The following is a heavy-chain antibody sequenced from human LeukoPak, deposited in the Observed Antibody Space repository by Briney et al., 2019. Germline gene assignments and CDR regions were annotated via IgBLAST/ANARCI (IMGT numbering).Heavy chain of an antibody. V-gene: IGHV1-18*01. CDR2: ISAYNGNT. Sequence: GASVKVSCKASGYTFTSYGISWVRQAPGQGLDWMGLISAYNGNTNYAQKLQGRVTMTTDTSTSTAYMELRSLRSDDTAVYYCARDRPKWFGELPLDYWGQGTLVTVSS. CDR1: GYTFTSYG. J-gene: IGHJ4*02. D-gene: IGHD3-10*01. CDR3: ARDRPKWFGELPLDY.